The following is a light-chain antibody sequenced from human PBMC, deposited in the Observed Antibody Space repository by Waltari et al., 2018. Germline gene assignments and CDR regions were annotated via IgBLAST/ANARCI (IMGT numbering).Light chain of an antibody. CDR3: SSYTINIVI. CDR1: TSDY. J-gene: IGLJ2*01. CDR2: DVY. Sequence: QSALTQPASVSGSPGQSITISCTGTTSDYVSWYQLHPGKAPKLIIYDVYNRPSGVSNRFSGSKSGNTASLTISGLQAEDEADYYCSSYTINIVIFGGGTKLTVL. V-gene: IGLV2-14*03.